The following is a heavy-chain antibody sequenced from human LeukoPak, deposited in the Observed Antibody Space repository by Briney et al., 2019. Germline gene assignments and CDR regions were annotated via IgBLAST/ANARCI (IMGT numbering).Heavy chain of an antibody. V-gene: IGHV3-30*02. Sequence: GGSLRLSCTASGFTFSSYGMHWVRQAPGKGLEWVSFIQFDGSEKYYADSVRGRFTISRDNSKNTLSLQMYSLRAEDTALYYCAKDVYDCSGGSCPQYYYVMDVWGQGTTVTVSS. CDR3: AKDVYDCSGGSCPQYYYVMDV. CDR1: GFTFSSYG. J-gene: IGHJ6*02. D-gene: IGHD2-15*01. CDR2: IQFDGSEK.